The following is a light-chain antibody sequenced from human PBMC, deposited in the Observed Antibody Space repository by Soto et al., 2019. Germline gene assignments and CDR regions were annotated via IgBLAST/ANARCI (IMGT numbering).Light chain of an antibody. Sequence: QSALAQPASVSGSFGQSITISCSGPNTDLGVYGYVSWYQHHPGKAPKLLIYDVNNRPSGISDRFSGSKSGDTASLTISGLQAEDEADYFCFSKISGFVYVFGTGTKVTVL. CDR3: FSKISGFVYV. CDR1: NTDLGVYGY. CDR2: DVN. V-gene: IGLV2-14*01. J-gene: IGLJ1*01.